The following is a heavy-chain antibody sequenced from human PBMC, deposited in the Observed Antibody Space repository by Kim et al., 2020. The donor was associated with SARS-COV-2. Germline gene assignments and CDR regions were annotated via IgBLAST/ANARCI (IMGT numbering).Heavy chain of an antibody. V-gene: IGHV3-23*01. CDR1: GFTFSSYA. CDR3: ASLGIIVGAIG. J-gene: IGHJ4*02. Sequence: GGSLRLSCAASGFTFSSYAMSWVRQAPGKGLEWVSAISGSGGSTYYADSVKGRFTISRDNSKNTLYLQMNSLRAEDTAVYYCASLGIIVGAIGGGQGTLVTVSS. D-gene: IGHD1-26*01. CDR2: ISGSGGST.